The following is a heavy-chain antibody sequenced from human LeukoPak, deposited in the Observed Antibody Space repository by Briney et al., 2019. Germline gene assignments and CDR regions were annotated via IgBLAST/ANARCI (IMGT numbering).Heavy chain of an antibody. V-gene: IGHV3-48*01. CDR3: ASERGWFGEFDY. J-gene: IGHJ4*02. CDR2: ISSSSSTI. D-gene: IGHD3-10*01. CDR1: GFTFSSYS. Sequence: GGSLRLSCAASGFTFSSYSMNWVRQAPGRGLEWVSYISSSSSTIYYADSVKGRFTISRDNAKNSLHLQMNSLRAEDTAVYYCASERGWFGEFDYWGQGTLVTVSS.